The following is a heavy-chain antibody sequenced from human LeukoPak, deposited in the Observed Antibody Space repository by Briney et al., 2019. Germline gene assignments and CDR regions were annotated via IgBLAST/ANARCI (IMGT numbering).Heavy chain of an antibody. Sequence: GASVKVSCKASGGTFSSYAISWVRQAPGQGLEWMGGIIPIFGTANYAQKFQGRVTITADKSTSTAYMELSSLRSEDTAVYYCAREGYCSGGSCYSLGYFDYWGQGTLVTVSS. D-gene: IGHD2-15*01. CDR3: AREGYCSGGSCYSLGYFDY. V-gene: IGHV1-69*06. CDR1: GGTFSSYA. CDR2: IIPIFGTA. J-gene: IGHJ4*02.